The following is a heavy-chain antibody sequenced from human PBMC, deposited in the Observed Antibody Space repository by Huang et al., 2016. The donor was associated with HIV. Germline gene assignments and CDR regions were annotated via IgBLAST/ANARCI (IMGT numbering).Heavy chain of an antibody. D-gene: IGHD3-9*01. J-gene: IGHJ6*02. Sequence: QVQLQQWGAGLLKASETLSLTCAVYGGSFSGYYWSGIRQPPGTGVEWIGEINHRGSTNDNPSLKSGVTISVDTSKNQFSLKLSSVTAADTAVYCCARGAVRYFDRGGTRYYGMDVWGQGTTVTVSS. CDR3: ARGAVRYFDRGGTRYYGMDV. CDR2: INHRGST. V-gene: IGHV4-34*02. CDR1: GGSFSGYY.